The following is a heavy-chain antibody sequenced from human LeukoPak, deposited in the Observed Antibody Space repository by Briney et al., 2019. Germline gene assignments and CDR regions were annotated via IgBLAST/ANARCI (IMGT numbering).Heavy chain of an antibody. CDR3: AMTPKDRALAKNNFDY. V-gene: IGHV3-30*03. J-gene: IGHJ4*02. CDR2: ISYDGSNK. Sequence: SGGSLRLSCAASGFTFSSYGMHWVRQAPGKGLEWVAVISYDGSNKYYADSVKGRFTISRDNSKNTLYLQMNSLRSEDTAVYYCAMTPKDRALAKNNFDYWGQGTLVTVSS. D-gene: IGHD4/OR15-4a*01. CDR1: GFTFSSYG.